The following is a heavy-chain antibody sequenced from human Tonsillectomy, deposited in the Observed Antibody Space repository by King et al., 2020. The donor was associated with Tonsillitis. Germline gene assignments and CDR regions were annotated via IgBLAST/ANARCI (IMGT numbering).Heavy chain of an antibody. J-gene: IGHJ4*02. Sequence: VQLVESGAEVKKPGASVKVSCKASGYTFTGYYMHWVRQAPGQGLEWMGWINPNSGGTNYAQKFQGRVTMTRDTSISTAYMELGSLRSDDTAVYYCATVGSSGVHSGWYIWGQGTLVTVSS. D-gene: IGHD6-19*01. CDR2: INPNSGGT. V-gene: IGHV1-2*02. CDR1: GYTFTGYY. CDR3: ATVGSSGVHSGWYI.